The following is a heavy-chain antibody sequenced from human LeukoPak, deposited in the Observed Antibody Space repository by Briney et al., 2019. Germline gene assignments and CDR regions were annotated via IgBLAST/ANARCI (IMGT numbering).Heavy chain of an antibody. D-gene: IGHD6-13*01. CDR3: AKDSIAAVSYFDY. CDR1: GFTLSSYG. CDR2: ISYDGSNK. J-gene: IGHJ4*02. V-gene: IGHV3-30*18. Sequence: GGSLRLSCAASGFTLSSYGMHWVRQAPGKGLEWVAVISYDGSNKYYADSVKGRFPISRENSKNTLYLQTNSLRAEDTAVYYCAKDSIAAVSYFDYWGQGTLVTVSS.